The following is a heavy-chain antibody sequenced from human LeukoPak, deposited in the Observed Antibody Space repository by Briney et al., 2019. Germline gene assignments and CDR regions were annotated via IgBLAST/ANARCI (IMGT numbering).Heavy chain of an antibody. D-gene: IGHD6-13*01. CDR1: GFTFSSYA. V-gene: IGHV3-23*01. Sequence: GGSLRLSCAASGFTFSSYAMSWVRQAPGKGLEWVSATSGSGVSTYYADSVEGRFTISRDNSKNTLYLQMNSLRAEDTAVYYCGEQLVPKIRGQGTLVTVSS. CDR2: TSGSGVST. CDR3: GEQLVPKI. J-gene: IGHJ4*02.